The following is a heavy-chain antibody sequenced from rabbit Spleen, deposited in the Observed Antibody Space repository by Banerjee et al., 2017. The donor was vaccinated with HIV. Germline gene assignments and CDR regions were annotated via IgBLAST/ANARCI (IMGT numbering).Heavy chain of an antibody. Sequence: QEQLVEYGGDLVQPEGSLTLTCKASGFSFSDRDVMCWVRQAPGKGLEWIACINAATGKPVYATWAKGRFTISRTSSTTVTLRMTSLTAADRAAYFCARSSGSSSYIPDYFTLWGQGTLVTVS. J-gene: IGHJ4*01. D-gene: IGHD8-1*01. CDR3: ARSSGSSSYIPDYFTL. V-gene: IGHV1S45*01. CDR1: GFSFSDRDV. CDR2: INAATGKP.